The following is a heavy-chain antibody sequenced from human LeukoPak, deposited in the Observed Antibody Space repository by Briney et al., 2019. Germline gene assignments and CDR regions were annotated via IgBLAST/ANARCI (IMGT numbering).Heavy chain of an antibody. CDR3: ARDSSGITGTNLDY. D-gene: IGHD1-20*01. J-gene: IGHJ4*02. CDR2: IIPIFGIA. CDR1: GGTFSSYA. V-gene: IGHV1-69*04. Sequence: ASVTVSCKASGGTFSSYAISWVRQAPGQGLEWMGRIIPIFGIANYAQKFLGRVTITADKSTSTAYMELSSLRSEDTAVYYCARDSSGITGTNLDYWGQGTLVTVSS.